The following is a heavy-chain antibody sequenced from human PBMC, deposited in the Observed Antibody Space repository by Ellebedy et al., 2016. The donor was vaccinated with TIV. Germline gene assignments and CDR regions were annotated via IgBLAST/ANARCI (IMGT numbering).Heavy chain of an antibody. CDR3: MFKGLSARLY. J-gene: IGHJ1*01. V-gene: IGHV3-23*01. D-gene: IGHD6-6*01. CDR2: ITSSGAST. CDR1: GFNLSPFA. Sequence: GESLKISCTASGFNLSPFAMGWVRQTPGKGLEWVSGITSSGASTYYADSVKGRFTISRDNSKNTLFLQLNSLRAEDTAVYYCMFKGLSARLYWGQGTLVTVSS.